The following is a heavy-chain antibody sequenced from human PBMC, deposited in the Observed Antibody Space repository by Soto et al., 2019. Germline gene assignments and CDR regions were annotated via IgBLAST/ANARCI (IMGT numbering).Heavy chain of an antibody. CDR3: ARDYDFWSGYYGFVL. D-gene: IGHD3-3*01. J-gene: IGHJ4*02. V-gene: IGHV1-3*01. CDR1: GYTFTSYA. CDR2: INAGNGNT. Sequence: ASVKVSCKASGYTFTSYAMHWVRQAPGQRLEWMGWINAGNGNTKYSQKFQGRVTITRDTSASTAYMELSSLRSEDTAVYYCARDYDFWSGYYGFVLWGQGTLVTVSS.